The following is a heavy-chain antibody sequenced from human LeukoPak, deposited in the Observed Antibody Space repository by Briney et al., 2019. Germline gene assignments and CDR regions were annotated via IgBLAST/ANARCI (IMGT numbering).Heavy chain of an antibody. D-gene: IGHD2-2*01. Sequence: GESLKISCKGSGYKFTNYWIVWVRQMPGKGLEWMGIIYPDDSNTRYSPSFQGQVTISVDKSFSTAYLQWDSLKASDTAMYYCALQPGYCSSASCSHFDFWGQGTLVTVSS. CDR2: IYPDDSNT. CDR3: ALQPGYCSSASCSHFDF. J-gene: IGHJ4*02. CDR1: GYKFTNYW. V-gene: IGHV5-51*01.